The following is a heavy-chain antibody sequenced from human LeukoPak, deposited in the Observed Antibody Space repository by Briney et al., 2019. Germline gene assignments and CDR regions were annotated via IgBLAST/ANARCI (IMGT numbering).Heavy chain of an antibody. CDR3: ASGLLG. CDR1: GFTFSSYG. CDR2: ISYDGSNK. Sequence: GGSLRLSCAASGFTFSSYGMHWVRQAPGKGLEWVAVISYDGSNKYYADSVKGRFTISRDNSKNTLYLQMNSLRAEDTAVYYCASGLLGWGQGTLVTVSS. J-gene: IGHJ4*02. V-gene: IGHV3-30*03.